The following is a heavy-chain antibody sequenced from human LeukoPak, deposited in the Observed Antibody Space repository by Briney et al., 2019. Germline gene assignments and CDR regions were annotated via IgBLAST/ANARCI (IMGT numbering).Heavy chain of an antibody. CDR1: GGTFSSYA. D-gene: IGHD2-15*01. J-gene: IGHJ5*02. V-gene: IGHV1-69*13. Sequence: SVKVSCKASGGTFSSYAISWVRQAPGQGLEWMGGIIPTFGTANYAQKFQGRVTITADESTSTAYMELSSLRSEDTAVYYCARGPYGSYCSGGSCYVYNWFDPWGQGTLVTVSS. CDR3: ARGPYGSYCSGGSCYVYNWFDP. CDR2: IIPTFGTA.